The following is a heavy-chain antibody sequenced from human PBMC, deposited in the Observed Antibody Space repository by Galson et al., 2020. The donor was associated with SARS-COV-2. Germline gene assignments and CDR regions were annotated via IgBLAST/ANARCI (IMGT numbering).Heavy chain of an antibody. CDR3: ARRGTYPSFDDF. J-gene: IGHJ4*02. Sequence: ASVKVSCKASGFTLTNYVISWVRQAPGQGLDWMGWISSYNGNTNFAQKFQGRVTMTTDTSTSTAYMELRSLRSDDTAVYYCARRGTYPSFDDFWGQGTLVTVSS. CDR1: GFTLTNYV. D-gene: IGHD1-26*01. CDR2: ISSYNGNT. V-gene: IGHV1-18*01.